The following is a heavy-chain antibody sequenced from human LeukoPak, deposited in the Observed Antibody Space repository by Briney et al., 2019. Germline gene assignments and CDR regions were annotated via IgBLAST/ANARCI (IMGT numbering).Heavy chain of an antibody. CDR3: ARVPLASHWFDP. V-gene: IGHV4-31*03. CDR1: GVSISSGAYY. Sequence: SQTLSLTCTVSGVSISSGAYYWNWIRQHPGKGLEWIGNIYYSGSTTYNPTLKSRVTISVDTSENQFSLRLSSVTAADTAVYYCARVPLASHWFDPWGQGTLVSVSS. J-gene: IGHJ5*02. CDR2: IYYSGST.